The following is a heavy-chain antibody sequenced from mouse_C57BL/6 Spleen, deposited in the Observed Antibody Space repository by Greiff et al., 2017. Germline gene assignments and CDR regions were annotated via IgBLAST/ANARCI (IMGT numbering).Heavy chain of an antibody. D-gene: IGHD1-1*01. CDR2: IDPEDGDT. CDR3: TAAITTVVATSDFDV. CDR1: GFNIKDYY. J-gene: IGHJ1*03. Sequence: VQLQQSGAELVRPGASVKLSCTASGFNIKDYYMHWVKQRPEQGLEWIGRIDPEDGDTEYAPKFQGKATMTADTSSNTAYLQLSSLTSEDTAVYYCTAAITTVVATSDFDVWGTGTTVTVSS. V-gene: IGHV14-1*01.